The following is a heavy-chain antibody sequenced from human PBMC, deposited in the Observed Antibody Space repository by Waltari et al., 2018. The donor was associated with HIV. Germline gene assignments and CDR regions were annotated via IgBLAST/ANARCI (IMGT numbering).Heavy chain of an antibody. V-gene: IGHV4-39*01. D-gene: IGHD4-4*01. CDR2: IYYSGST. CDR1: GGSISSSSYY. J-gene: IGHJ5*02. CDR3: ARPYHPVLHDYSNFDP. Sequence: QLQLQESGPGLVKPSETLSLTCTVSGGSISSSSYYWGWIRQPPGKGLEWIGSIYYSGSTYYNPSLKSRVTISVDTSKNQFSLKLSSVTAADTAVYYCARPYHPVLHDYSNFDPWGQGTLVTVSS.